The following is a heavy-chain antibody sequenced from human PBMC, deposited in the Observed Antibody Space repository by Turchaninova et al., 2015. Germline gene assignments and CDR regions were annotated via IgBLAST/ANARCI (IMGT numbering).Heavy chain of an antibody. CDR2: ISASGVST. CDR1: GFTFSSYD. D-gene: IGHD5-18*01. Sequence: EVQLVESGGGLVQPGGSLRLSCVASGFTFSSYDMSWVRQGPGKGVEWVSVISASGVSTKYADSVKGRFTSSRDNSKNTLYLQMNNLRAEDTALYYCAKDQGYSYERFDFWGQGTLVTVSS. V-gene: IGHV3-23*04. CDR3: AKDQGYSYERFDF. J-gene: IGHJ4*02.